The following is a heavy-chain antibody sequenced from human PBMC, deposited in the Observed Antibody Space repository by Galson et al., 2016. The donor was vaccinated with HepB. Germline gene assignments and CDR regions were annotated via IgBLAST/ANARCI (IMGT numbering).Heavy chain of an antibody. Sequence: LRLSCAASGFTFNNAWMNWVRQAPGKGLEWVGRITSKADGGTMDYAAPVKGRFSISRDDSKDILYLQMNSLKSEDTAVYYCTKDRSAGQWPRFDPWGQGTLVTVSS. V-gene: IGHV3-15*01. D-gene: IGHD6-19*01. J-gene: IGHJ5*02. CDR3: TKDRSAGQWPRFDP. CDR2: ITSKADGGTM. CDR1: GFTFNNAW.